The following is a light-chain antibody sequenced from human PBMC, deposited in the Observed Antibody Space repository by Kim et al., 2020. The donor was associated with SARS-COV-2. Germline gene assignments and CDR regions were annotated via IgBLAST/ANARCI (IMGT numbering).Light chain of an antibody. J-gene: IGKJ4*01. CDR3: QQYGTSPPLT. Sequence: PGERSPLSCRASQSVSSNYLVWYQHKTGQAPRLLINGAASRTTGIPDRFSGSGSGTAFTLSISRLEPEDFAVYVCQQYGTSPPLTFGGGTKVDIK. CDR1: QSVSSNY. CDR2: GAA. V-gene: IGKV3-20*01.